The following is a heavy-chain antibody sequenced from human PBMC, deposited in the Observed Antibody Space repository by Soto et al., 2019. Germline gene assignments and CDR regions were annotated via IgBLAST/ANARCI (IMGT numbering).Heavy chain of an antibody. V-gene: IGHV1-69*12. Sequence: QVQLVQSGAEVKKPGSSVKVSCKASGGTFSSYAISWVRQAPGQGLEWMGGIIPIFGTANYAQKFQGRVTMTGYESTGKGYMGLSSLEIEDTAVYYWARGSRYCSGGSCFFLPGFDYWGQGTLVTVSS. CDR1: GGTFSSYA. J-gene: IGHJ4*02. CDR2: IIPIFGTA. CDR3: ARGSRYCSGGSCFFLPGFDY. D-gene: IGHD2-15*01.